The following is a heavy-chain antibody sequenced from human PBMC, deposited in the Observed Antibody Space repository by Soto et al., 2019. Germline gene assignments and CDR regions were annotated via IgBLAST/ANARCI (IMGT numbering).Heavy chain of an antibody. V-gene: IGHV4-59*12. CDR1: GGSISSYY. Sequence: PSETLSLTCTVSGGSISSYYWSWIRQPPGKGLEWIGYIYFSGGTNYNPSLKSRVTISVDTSKNQFSLKMSSVTADDPAVYYCAKEGRSWNGSIWDYGAQETLVTVSS. CDR2: IYFSGGT. D-gene: IGHD6-13*01. CDR3: AKEGRSWNGSIWDY. J-gene: IGHJ4*02.